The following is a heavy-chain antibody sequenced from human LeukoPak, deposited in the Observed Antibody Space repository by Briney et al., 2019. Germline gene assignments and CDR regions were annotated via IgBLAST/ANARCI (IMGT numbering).Heavy chain of an antibody. CDR1: GFTFSSYA. V-gene: IGHV3-74*01. CDR2: INSDGTST. D-gene: IGHD3-10*01. J-gene: IGHJ6*02. Sequence: GGSLRLSCAASGFTFSSYAMSWVRQPPGKGLVWVSRINSDGTSTTYADSVKGRFTISGDNAKNTVYLQMNSLRAEDTAVYYCARFMVRGLYYYFGMDVWGQGTTVTVS. CDR3: ARFMVRGLYYYFGMDV.